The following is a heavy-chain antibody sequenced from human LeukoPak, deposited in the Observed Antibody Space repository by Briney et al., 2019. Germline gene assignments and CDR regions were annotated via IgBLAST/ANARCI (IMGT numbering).Heavy chain of an antibody. CDR2: ISGSGGST. CDR1: GFTFSSYA. J-gene: IGHJ4*02. V-gene: IGHV3-23*01. D-gene: IGHD3-3*01. CDR3: AKGITIFGVVIPFDY. Sequence: GGSLRLSCAASGFTFSSYAMSWVRQAPGKGLEWVSAISGSGGSTYYADSVKGRFTISRDNSKNTLFLQMNSLRAEDTAVYYCAKGITIFGVVIPFDYWGQGTLVTVSS.